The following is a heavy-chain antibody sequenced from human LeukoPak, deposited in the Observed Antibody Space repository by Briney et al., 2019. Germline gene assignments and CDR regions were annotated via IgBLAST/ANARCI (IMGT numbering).Heavy chain of an antibody. J-gene: IGHJ4*02. D-gene: IGHD6-19*01. CDR1: GLTLSRFW. Sequence: GGALRLSCAASGLTLSRFWINWVRQAPGKGLEWVANIKQDGREKYYVDSVKGRFTISRDNAKNSVYFQMNSLRAEDTAVYYCAGGQGWLADYWGQGTLVTVSS. CDR3: AGGQGWLADY. V-gene: IGHV3-7*05. CDR2: IKQDGREK.